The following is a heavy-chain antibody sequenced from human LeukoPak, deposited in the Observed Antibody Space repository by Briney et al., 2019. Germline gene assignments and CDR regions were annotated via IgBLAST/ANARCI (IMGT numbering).Heavy chain of an antibody. CDR3: ARDAVYGSGSTFDY. CDR1: GFTFSSNY. V-gene: IGHV3-53*01. J-gene: IGHJ4*02. CDR2: IYSGGST. Sequence: GGSLRLSCAASGFTFSSNYMSWVRQAPGKGLEGVSVIYSGGSTYYSDSVKGRFTISRDNSKNTLYLQMNSLRAEDTAVYYCARDAVYGSGSTFDYWGQGTLVTVSS. D-gene: IGHD3-10*01.